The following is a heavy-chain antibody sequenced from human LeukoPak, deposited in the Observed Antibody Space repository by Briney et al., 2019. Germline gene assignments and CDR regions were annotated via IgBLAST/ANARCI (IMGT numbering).Heavy chain of an antibody. D-gene: IGHD3-10*01. CDR2: ISWNSGSI. J-gene: IGHJ4*02. CDR3: ARASSDYFGSRSYLAFDY. Sequence: GGSLRLSCAASGFTFDDYAMHWVRQAPGKGLEWVSSISWNSGSIAYADSVKGRFAISRDNAKNSLFLQMSRLRAEDTALYYCARASSDYFGSRSYLAFDYWGQGTLVTVSS. V-gene: IGHV3-9*01. CDR1: GFTFDDYA.